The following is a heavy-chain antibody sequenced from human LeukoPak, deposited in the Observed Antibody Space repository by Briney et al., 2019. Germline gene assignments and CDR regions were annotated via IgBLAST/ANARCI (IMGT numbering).Heavy chain of an antibody. V-gene: IGHV4-31*03. CDR1: GGSISSGGYY. CDR3: ARDNWNSSGGMDV. Sequence: RASETLSLTCTVSGGSISSGGYYWSWIRQHPGKGLEWIGYIYYSGSTYYNPSLKSRVTISVDTSKNQFSLKLSSVTAADTAVYYCARDNWNSSGGMDVWGQGTTVTVSS. J-gene: IGHJ6*02. D-gene: IGHD1-7*01. CDR2: IYYSGST.